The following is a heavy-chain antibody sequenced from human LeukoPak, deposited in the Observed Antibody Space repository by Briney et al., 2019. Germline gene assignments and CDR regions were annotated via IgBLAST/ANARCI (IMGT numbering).Heavy chain of an antibody. J-gene: IGHJ5*02. Sequence: SQTLSLTCAISGGSVSSNSVTWNWIRQSPSRGLEWLGRTYYRSTWYNDYAVSVRGRITVNPDTSKDQFSLHLNSVTPEDTAVYYCARRLTQYDCFDPWGQGILVTVSS. D-gene: IGHD2-2*01. CDR3: ARRLTQYDCFDP. CDR2: TYYRSTWYN. CDR1: GGSVSSNSVT. V-gene: IGHV6-1*01.